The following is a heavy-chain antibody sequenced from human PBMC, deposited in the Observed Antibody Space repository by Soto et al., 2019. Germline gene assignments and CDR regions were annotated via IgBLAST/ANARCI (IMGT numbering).Heavy chain of an antibody. CDR1: GFTFSSYS. Sequence: HPGGSLRLSCAASGFTFSSYSFNWVRQAPGKGLEWVSCIRHTSFTTYYADSVKGRFAISRDNAKNSLYLEMDSLGDDDTAVYYCAKTASMTIRDGFDHWGQGTLVTVSS. V-gene: IGHV3-48*02. CDR2: IRHTSFTT. D-gene: IGHD4-17*01. J-gene: IGHJ4*02. CDR3: AKTASMTIRDGFDH.